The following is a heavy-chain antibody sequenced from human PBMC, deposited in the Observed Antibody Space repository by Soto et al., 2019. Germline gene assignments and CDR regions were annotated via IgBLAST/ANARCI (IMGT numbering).Heavy chain of an antibody. CDR2: VSPTFRTS. J-gene: IGHJ6*02. D-gene: IGHD3-10*01. CDR3: ARVLYYGSGSYSPYGMDV. CDR1: GVSFNNNG. Sequence: QVQLVQSGAEVKKPGSSVKVSCKTSGVSFNNNGIGWVRQAPGHGLEWMGGVSPTFRTSNSARKFQGRISITADASTGTVNMELSSLTSEDTAQYYCARVLYYGSGSYSPYGMDVWGQGTTVTVSS. V-gene: IGHV1-69*01.